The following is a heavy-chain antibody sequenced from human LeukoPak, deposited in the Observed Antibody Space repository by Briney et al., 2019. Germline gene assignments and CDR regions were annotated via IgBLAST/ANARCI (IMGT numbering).Heavy chain of an antibody. J-gene: IGHJ3*02. CDR1: GFTFDDYG. Sequence: PGGSLRLSCAASGFTFDDYGMSWVRQAPGKGLEWVSGINWNGGSTGYADSVKGRFTISRDNAKNSLYLQMNSLRAEDMALYYCAKDISSSWLYDAFDIWGQGTMVTVSS. V-gene: IGHV3-20*04. D-gene: IGHD6-13*01. CDR2: INWNGGST. CDR3: AKDISSSWLYDAFDI.